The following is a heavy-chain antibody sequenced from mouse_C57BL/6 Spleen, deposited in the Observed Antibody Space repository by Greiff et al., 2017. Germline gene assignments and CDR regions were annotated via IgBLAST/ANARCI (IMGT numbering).Heavy chain of an antibody. Sequence: VQLQQSVAELVRPGASVKLSCTASGFTIKNTYMHWVKQRPEQGLEWIGRIDPANGNTKYAPKFQGKATLTADTSSNATYLQLSSLTSEDTAIYYWARWDRSYAMDYWGQGTSVTVSS. CDR2: IDPANGNT. CDR3: ARWDRSYAMDY. CDR1: GFTIKNTY. V-gene: IGHV14-3*01. D-gene: IGHD3-3*01. J-gene: IGHJ4*01.